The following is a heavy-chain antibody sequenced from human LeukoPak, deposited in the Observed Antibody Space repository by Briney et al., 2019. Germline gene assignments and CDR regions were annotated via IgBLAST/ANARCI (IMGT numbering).Heavy chain of an antibody. CDR3: VRGGESTWS. V-gene: IGHV3-48*04. J-gene: IGHJ5*02. CDR2: ISSSSSTI. Sequence: PGGSLRLSCAASGFTFSSYSMNWVRQAPGKGLEWVSYISSSSSTIYYADSVKGRFTISRDDAKNTLYLQMNSLRAEDTAVYYCVRGGESTWSWGQGTLVTVSS. CDR1: GFTFSSYS. D-gene: IGHD2-15*01.